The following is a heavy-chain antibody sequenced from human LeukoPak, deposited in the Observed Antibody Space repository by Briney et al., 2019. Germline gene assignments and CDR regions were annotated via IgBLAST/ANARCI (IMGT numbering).Heavy chain of an antibody. J-gene: IGHJ6*03. CDR3: STKTVVRGVITYYYYYMDV. CDR2: IKSKTDGGTT. Sequence: GRSLRLSCAASGFTFSNAWMSWVRQAPGKGLEWVGRIKSKTDGGTTDYVAPVKGRFTISRDDSKNTLYLQMNSLKTEDTAVYYCSTKTVVRGVITYYYYYMDVWGKGTTVTVSS. V-gene: IGHV3-15*01. D-gene: IGHD3-10*01. CDR1: GFTFSNAW.